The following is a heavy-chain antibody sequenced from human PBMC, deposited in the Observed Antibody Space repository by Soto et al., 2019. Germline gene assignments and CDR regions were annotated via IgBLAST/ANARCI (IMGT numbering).Heavy chain of an antibody. CDR2: IKGDETRR. V-gene: IGHV3-74*01. CDR3: ARGGLYRFYMDV. CDR1: GFTFSTYW. Sequence: LVESGGGLVQPGGSLRLSCTASGFTFSTYWMHWVRQVPGKGLVWVSRIKGDETRRNYADSVEGRFTISRDNAKNTVYLQMNSLRDEDTAVYYCARGGLYRFYMDVWGKGTTVTVSS. J-gene: IGHJ6*03.